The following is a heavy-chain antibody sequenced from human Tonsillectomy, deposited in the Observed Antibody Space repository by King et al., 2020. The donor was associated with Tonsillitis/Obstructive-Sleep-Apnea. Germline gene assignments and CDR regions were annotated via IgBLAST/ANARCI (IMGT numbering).Heavy chain of an antibody. CDR3: ASLWIQVDS. Sequence: VQLVESWGGLVQPGGSLRLSCAASGFSFSSYSMNWVRQAPGEGLEWVSYISSRGSTIYYADSVKGRFTISRDNAKNSLYLQMNSLRDEDTAVYYCASLWIQVDSWGQGTLVTVSS. V-gene: IGHV3-48*02. CDR2: ISSRGSTI. D-gene: IGHD5-18*01. J-gene: IGHJ4*02. CDR1: GFSFSSYS.